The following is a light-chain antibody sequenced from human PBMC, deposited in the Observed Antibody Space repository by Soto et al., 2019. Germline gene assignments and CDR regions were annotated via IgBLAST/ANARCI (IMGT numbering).Light chain of an antibody. CDR2: GAS. Sequence: EIVLTQSPGTLSLSPGERATLSCRASQRLSSSSLAWYQQKPGQAPRLLIFGASNRAAGIPDRFTGSGSGTDFTLIISRLEPGDFAVYYCQQYHTSPFFGQGTRLEIK. V-gene: IGKV3-20*01. CDR3: QQYHTSPF. CDR1: QRLSSSS. J-gene: IGKJ5*01.